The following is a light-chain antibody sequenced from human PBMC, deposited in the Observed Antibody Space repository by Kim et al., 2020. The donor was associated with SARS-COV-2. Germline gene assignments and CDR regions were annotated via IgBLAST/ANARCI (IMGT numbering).Light chain of an antibody. V-gene: IGLV2-14*04. Sequence: GQSITMSCTGTRSDVGGYKYVSWYQQHPGKAPKLMIYDVNNRPSGISNRFSGSKSGNTASLTISGLQAEDEADYYCSSYASSISWVFGGGTKVTVL. CDR3: SSYASSISWV. CDR1: RSDVGGYKY. CDR2: DVN. J-gene: IGLJ3*02.